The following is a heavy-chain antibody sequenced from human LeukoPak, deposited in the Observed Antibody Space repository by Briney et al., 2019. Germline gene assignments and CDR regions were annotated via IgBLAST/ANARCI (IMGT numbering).Heavy chain of an antibody. CDR3: AREKHYGDHFDY. CDR1: GGSISSYY. Sequence: PSETLSLTCTVSGGSISSYYWNWIRQPAGEGLEWIGRIYTSGSTNYNPSLKSRVTLSVHTSKNQFSLKLSSVTAADTAVYYCAREKHYGDHFDYWGQGTLVTVSS. D-gene: IGHD4-17*01. CDR2: IYTSGST. V-gene: IGHV4-4*07. J-gene: IGHJ4*02.